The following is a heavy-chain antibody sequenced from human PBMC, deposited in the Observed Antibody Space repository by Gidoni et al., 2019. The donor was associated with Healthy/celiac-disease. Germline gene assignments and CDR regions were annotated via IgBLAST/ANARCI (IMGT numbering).Heavy chain of an antibody. D-gene: IGHD1-1*01. CDR1: GFTFSSYS. Sequence: EVQLVESGGGLVKPGGSLRLSCAASGFTFSSYSMNWVRQAPGKGLECVSSISISSSSIYYADSVKGRFTISRDNAKNSLYLQMNSLRAEDTAVYYCARMLQLQLERRRGFDYWGQGTLVTVSS. CDR3: ARMLQLQLERRRGFDY. CDR2: ISISSSSI. J-gene: IGHJ4*02. V-gene: IGHV3-21*01.